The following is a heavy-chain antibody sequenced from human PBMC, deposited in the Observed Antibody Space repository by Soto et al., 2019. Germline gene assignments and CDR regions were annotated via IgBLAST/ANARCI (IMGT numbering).Heavy chain of an antibody. D-gene: IGHD4-17*01. CDR2: IYPDDSDT. CDR1: GHSFTTSW. V-gene: IGHV5-51*01. J-gene: IGHJ4*02. Sequence: GESLKISCQGSGHSFTTSWIGWVRQMPGKGLEWMGTIYPDDSDTRYSPSFQGQVTISADKSISTAYLQWSSLKASDSAMYYCARQGTTVTMMAYWGQGTLVTVSS. CDR3: ARQGTTVTMMAY.